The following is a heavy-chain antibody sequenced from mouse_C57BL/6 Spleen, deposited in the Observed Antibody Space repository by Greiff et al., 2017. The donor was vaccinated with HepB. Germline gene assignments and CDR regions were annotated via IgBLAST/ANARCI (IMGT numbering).Heavy chain of an antibody. CDR2: IDPSDSYT. V-gene: IGHV1-50*01. Sequence: QVQLQQPGAELVKPGASVKLSCKASGYTFTSYWMQWVKQRPGQGLEWIGEIDPSDSYTNYNQKFKGKATLTVDTSSSTAYMQLSSLTSEDSAVYYCARRELGRGYWGQGTTLTVSS. CDR3: ARRELGRGY. D-gene: IGHD4-1*01. CDR1: GYTFTSYW. J-gene: IGHJ2*01.